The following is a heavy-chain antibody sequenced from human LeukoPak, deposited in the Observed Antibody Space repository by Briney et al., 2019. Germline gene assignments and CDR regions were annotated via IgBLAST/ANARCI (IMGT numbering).Heavy chain of an antibody. CDR2: INPNSGGT. J-gene: IGHJ1*01. CDR1: GYTFTGYY. D-gene: IGHD6-13*01. V-gene: IGHV1-2*02. Sequence: GASVKVSCKASGYTFTGYYMHWVRQAPGQGLEWMGWINPNSGGTNYAQKFQGRVTMTEDTSTNTAYMELSSLRSEDTAVYYCATQQLVRFVLRFQHWGQGTLVTVSS. CDR3: ATQQLVRFVLRFQH.